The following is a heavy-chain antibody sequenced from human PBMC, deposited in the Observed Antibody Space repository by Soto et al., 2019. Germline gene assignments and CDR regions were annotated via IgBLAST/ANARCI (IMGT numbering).Heavy chain of an antibody. Sequence: ASVKVSCKASGYTFTSYDINWVRQATGQGLEWMGWMNPNSGNTGYAQKFQGRVTMTRNTSISTAYMELSSLRSEDTAVYYCARPPSDAEFCQHWGQGTLVTASS. CDR2: MNPNSGNT. V-gene: IGHV1-8*01. CDR1: GYTFTSYD. CDR3: ARPPSDAEFCQH. J-gene: IGHJ1*01.